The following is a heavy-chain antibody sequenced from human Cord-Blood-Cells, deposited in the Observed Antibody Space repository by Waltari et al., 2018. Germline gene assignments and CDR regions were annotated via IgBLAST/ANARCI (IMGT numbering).Heavy chain of an antibody. J-gene: IGHJ3*02. D-gene: IGHD2-2*01. CDR1: GGSFSGYY. CDR2: INHSGST. CDR3: AREHCSSTSCLRSLDI. Sequence: QVQLQQWGAGLLKPSETLSLTCAVYGGSFSGYYWSWIRQPPGKGLEWIGEINHSGSTNYNPSLKSRVTISVDTSKNQFSLKLSSVTAADTAVYYCAREHCSSTSCLRSLDIWGQGTMVTVSS. V-gene: IGHV4-34*01.